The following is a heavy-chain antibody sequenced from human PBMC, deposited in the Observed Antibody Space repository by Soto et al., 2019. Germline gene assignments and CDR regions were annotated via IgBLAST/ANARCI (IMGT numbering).Heavy chain of an antibody. Sequence: GGSLRLSCAASGFTFSSYWMHWVRQAPGKGLVWVSRINSDGSSTSYADSVKGRFTISRDNAKNTLYLQMNSLRAEDTAVYYCGSCSSTSCYYYAFDIWGQGTMVTVS. D-gene: IGHD2-2*01. CDR2: INSDGSST. CDR1: GFTFSSYW. V-gene: IGHV3-74*01. J-gene: IGHJ3*02. CDR3: GSCSSTSCYYYAFDI.